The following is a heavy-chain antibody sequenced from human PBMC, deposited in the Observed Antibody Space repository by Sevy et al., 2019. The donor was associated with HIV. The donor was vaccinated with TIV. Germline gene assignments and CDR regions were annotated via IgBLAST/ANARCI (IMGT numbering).Heavy chain of an antibody. V-gene: IGHV3-23*01. CDR3: AKLPSTVMFREKGY. CDR1: GFPFSSYA. J-gene: IGHJ4*02. Sequence: GSLRLSCAASGFPFSSYAMSWVRQAPGKGLEWVSGISDSGDTTHYAESVKGRFTISRDNSKNTVSLQMSSLRAEDTAIYYCAKLPSTVMFREKGYWGQGTRVTVSS. CDR2: ISDSGDTT. D-gene: IGHD3-10*01.